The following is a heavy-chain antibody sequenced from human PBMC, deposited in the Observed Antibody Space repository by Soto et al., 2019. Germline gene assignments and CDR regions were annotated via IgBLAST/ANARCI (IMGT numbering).Heavy chain of an antibody. CDR1: GFTFSDYA. J-gene: IGHJ6*02. Sequence: PGGSLRLSCAASGFTFSDYALHWVRQAPGKGLEWVANIKQDGSEKYYVDSVKGRFTISRDNAKNSLYLQMNSLRAEDTAVYYCARERYSSGWYVGSFGGVYYGMGVWGQGTTVTVSS. V-gene: IGHV3-7*03. CDR3: ARERYSSGWYVGSFGGVYYGMGV. CDR2: IKQDGSEK. D-gene: IGHD6-19*01.